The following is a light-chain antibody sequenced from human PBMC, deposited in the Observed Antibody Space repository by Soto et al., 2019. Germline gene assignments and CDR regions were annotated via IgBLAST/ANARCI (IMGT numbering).Light chain of an antibody. CDR3: QQSSNWPLT. J-gene: IGKJ4*01. CDR1: QSVSSC. CDR2: DAS. V-gene: IGKV3-11*01. Sequence: EIVLTQSPATLSLSPGERATLSCRASQSVSSCLAWYQQKPGQAPRLLIYDASNRATGIPARFSGSGSGTDDPLSISSLEPEDFAVYYCQQSSNWPLTFGGGTKVEIK.